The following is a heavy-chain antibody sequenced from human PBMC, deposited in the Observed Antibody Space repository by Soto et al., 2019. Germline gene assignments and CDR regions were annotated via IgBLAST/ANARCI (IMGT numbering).Heavy chain of an antibody. V-gene: IGHV3-11*01. CDR2: ISTSGSST. CDR1: GFIFSDYY. Sequence: KSGGSLRLSCAASGFIFSDYYMSWIRQAPGKGLEWVSLISTSGSSTDYADSVKGRFTISRDNAKNSLSLQMNSLRAEDTAVYYCANLAKNYYHYMDVWGKGTTVTVSS. CDR3: ANLAKNYYHYMDV. D-gene: IGHD1-26*01. J-gene: IGHJ6*03.